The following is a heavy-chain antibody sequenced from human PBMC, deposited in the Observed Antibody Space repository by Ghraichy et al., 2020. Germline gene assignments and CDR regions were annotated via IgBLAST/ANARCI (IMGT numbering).Heavy chain of an antibody. CDR1: GFTVSSNY. Sequence: GESLNISCAASGFTVSSNYMSWVRQAPGKGLEWVSVIYSGGSTYYADSVKGRFTISRDNSKNTLYLQMNSLRAEDTAVYYCAREPSYGPAYYYYYGMDVWGQGTTVTVSS. CDR3: AREPSYGPAYYYYYGMDV. CDR2: IYSGGST. V-gene: IGHV3-66*01. D-gene: IGHD5-18*01. J-gene: IGHJ6*02.